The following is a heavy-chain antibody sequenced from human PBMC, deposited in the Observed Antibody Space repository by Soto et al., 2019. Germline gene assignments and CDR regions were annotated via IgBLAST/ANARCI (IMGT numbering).Heavy chain of an antibody. V-gene: IGHV4-4*02. CDR2: IYHSGST. J-gene: IGHJ6*02. Sequence: ETLSLTCAVSGGSISSSNWWSWVRQPPGKGLEWIGEIYHSGSTNYNPSLKSRVTISVDKSKNQFSLKLSSVTAADTAVYYCARDYYAIAAACYYYYGMDVWGQGTTVTVSS. D-gene: IGHD6-13*01. CDR3: ARDYYAIAAACYYYYGMDV. CDR1: GGSISSSNW.